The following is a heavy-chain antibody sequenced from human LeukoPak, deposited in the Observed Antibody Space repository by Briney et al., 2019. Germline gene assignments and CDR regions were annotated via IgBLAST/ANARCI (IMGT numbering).Heavy chain of an antibody. Sequence: GGSLRLSCAASGFTFSSYSMNWVRQAPGKGLEWVSYISSSSSTIYYADSVKGRFTISRDNAKNSLYLQMNSLRAEDTAVDYCARAGDTAMVGWFDPWGQGTLVTVSS. V-gene: IGHV3-48*01. CDR2: ISSSSSTI. CDR1: GFTFSSYS. D-gene: IGHD5-18*01. CDR3: ARAGDTAMVGWFDP. J-gene: IGHJ5*02.